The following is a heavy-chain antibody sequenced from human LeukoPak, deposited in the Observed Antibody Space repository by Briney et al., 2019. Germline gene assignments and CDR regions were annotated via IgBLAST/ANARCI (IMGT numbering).Heavy chain of an antibody. D-gene: IGHD3/OR15-3a*01. CDR3: ARDMDWSYDY. CDR1: GYTFTNYG. J-gene: IGHJ4*02. CDR2: IGAHSGDT. V-gene: IGHV1-18*01. Sequence: ASVKVSCKASGYTFTNYGISWVRQAPGQGLEWMGWIGAHSGDTNYAQKFQGGVTMTTETSMSTAYMELRSLRSDDTAVYFCARDMDWSYDYWGQGTQVTVSS.